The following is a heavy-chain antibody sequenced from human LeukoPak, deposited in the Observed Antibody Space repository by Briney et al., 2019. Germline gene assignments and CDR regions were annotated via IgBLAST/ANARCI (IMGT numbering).Heavy chain of an antibody. CDR3: ARDLHWGFDY. Sequence: GGSLRLSCAASGFTFSSYSMNWVRQAPGKGLEWISYITSSGAIYYADSVKDRFTISRDEAKNSLYLQMDSLRDEDTAVYYCARDLHWGFDYWGQGSLVTVSS. D-gene: IGHD7-27*01. CDR2: ITSSGAI. J-gene: IGHJ4*02. CDR1: GFTFSSYS. V-gene: IGHV3-48*02.